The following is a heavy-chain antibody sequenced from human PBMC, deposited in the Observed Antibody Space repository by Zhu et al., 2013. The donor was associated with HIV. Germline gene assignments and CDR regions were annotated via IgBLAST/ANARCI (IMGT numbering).Heavy chain of an antibody. CDR3: ARREGGNFDS. J-gene: IGHJ4*02. V-gene: IGHV4-4*02. CDR1: GGSITSKRW. Sequence: QVQLQESGPGLVKPSGTLSLTCAVSGGSITSKRWWSWVRQTPGKGLEWIGEIYHSGSTNFNPSLKSRVTMSVDKSKNQFSLKLSSVTAADTAVYYCARREGGNFDSWGQGALVTVSS. D-gene: IGHD1-1*01. CDR2: IYHSGST.